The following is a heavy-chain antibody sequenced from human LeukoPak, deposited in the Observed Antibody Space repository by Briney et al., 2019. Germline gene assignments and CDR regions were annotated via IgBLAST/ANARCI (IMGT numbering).Heavy chain of an antibody. CDR1: GFTFSSYA. CDR3: ARDRGATVTTWNFDY. Sequence: PGGSLRLSCAASGFTFSSYAMSWVRQAPGKGLEWVSAISGSGGSTYYADSVKGRFTISRDNSKNTLYLQMNSLRAEDTAVYYCARDRGATVTTWNFDYWGQGTLVTVSS. CDR2: ISGSGGST. D-gene: IGHD4-17*01. J-gene: IGHJ4*02. V-gene: IGHV3-23*01.